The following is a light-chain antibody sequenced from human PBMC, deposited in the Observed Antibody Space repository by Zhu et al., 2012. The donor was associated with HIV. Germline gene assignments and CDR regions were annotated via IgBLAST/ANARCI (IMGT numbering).Light chain of an antibody. CDR2: GAF. J-gene: IGKJ1*01. Sequence: EIVLTQSPGTLSLSPGDRATLSCRASQSVTNDYLAWYQQKPGQAPRLLIYGAFARPPSTPARFSGSGSGTEFTLTISSLQPEDVALYYCHQYKDWPLWTFGQGTRVEI. V-gene: IGKV3-15*01. CDR3: HQYKDWPLWT. CDR1: QSVTND.